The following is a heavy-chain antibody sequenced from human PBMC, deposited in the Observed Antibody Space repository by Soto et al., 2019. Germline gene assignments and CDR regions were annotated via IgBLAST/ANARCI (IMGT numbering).Heavy chain of an antibody. V-gene: IGHV4-59*01. CDR1: GGSISSYY. CDR2: IYYSGST. D-gene: IGHD6-19*01. J-gene: IGHJ5*02. CDR3: ARAGIAVAKQGGWFDP. Sequence: SETLSLTCTVSGGSISSYYWSWIRQPPGKGLEWIGYIYYSGSTNYNPSLKSRVTISVDTSKNQFSLKLSSVTAADTAVYYCARAGIAVAKQGGWFDPWGQGTLVTVS.